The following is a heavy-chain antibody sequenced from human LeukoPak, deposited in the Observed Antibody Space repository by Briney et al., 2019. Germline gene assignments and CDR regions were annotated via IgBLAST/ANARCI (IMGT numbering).Heavy chain of an antibody. V-gene: IGHV4-38-2*02. Sequence: KSSETLSLTCTVSGYSISSGYYWGWIRQPPGKGLEWIGSIYHSGSTYYNPSLKSRVTISVDTSKNQFSLKLSSVTAADTAVYYCARDTLSLEVVPAALDGWFAPWGQRTLVTVSS. CDR1: GYSISSGYY. D-gene: IGHD2-2*01. CDR2: IYHSGST. CDR3: ARDTLSLEVVPAALDGWFAP. J-gene: IGHJ5*02.